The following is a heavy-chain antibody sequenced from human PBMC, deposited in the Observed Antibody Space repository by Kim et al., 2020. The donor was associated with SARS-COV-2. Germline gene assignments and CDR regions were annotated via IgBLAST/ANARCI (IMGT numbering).Heavy chain of an antibody. J-gene: IGHJ6*02. CDR3: ARDGIAAAGTPPLDGMDV. V-gene: IGHV3-11*01. CDR2: ISSSGSTI. CDR1: GFTFSDYY. Sequence: GGSLRLSCAASGFTFSDYYMSWIRQAPGKGLEWVSYISSSGSTIYYADSVKGRFTISRDNAKNSLYLQMNSLRAEDTAVYYCARDGIAAAGTPPLDGMDVWGQGTTVTVSS. D-gene: IGHD6-13*01.